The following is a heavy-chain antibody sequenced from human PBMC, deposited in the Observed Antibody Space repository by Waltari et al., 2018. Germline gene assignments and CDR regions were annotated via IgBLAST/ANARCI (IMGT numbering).Heavy chain of an antibody. CDR2: INHSGST. CDR3: ARRVSIAAQYYFDY. CDR1: GYSISSGYY. J-gene: IGHJ4*02. D-gene: IGHD6-6*01. V-gene: IGHV4-38-2*01. Sequence: QVQLQESGPGLVKPSETLSLTCAVSGYSISSGYYWGWIWQPPGKGLEWIGGINHSGSTYTNPPLRSRVTILVDTSKNRSAVLLSSVTAAATAVYCCARRVSIAAQYYFDYWAQGTLVTVSS.